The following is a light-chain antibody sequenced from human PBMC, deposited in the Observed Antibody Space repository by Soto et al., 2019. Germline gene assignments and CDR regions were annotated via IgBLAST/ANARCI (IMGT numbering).Light chain of an antibody. CDR2: GAS. CDR1: QSIGSNY. V-gene: IGKV3-20*01. Sequence: EIVLTQSPGTLSLSPGERATLSCRASQSIGSNYLVWYQQKPGQAPRLLIYGASSRATGIPDRFSGSGSGTDFTLTISRLEPEAFAVYYCQHYDSSPLFTFGPGTKVDIK. J-gene: IGKJ3*01. CDR3: QHYDSSPLFT.